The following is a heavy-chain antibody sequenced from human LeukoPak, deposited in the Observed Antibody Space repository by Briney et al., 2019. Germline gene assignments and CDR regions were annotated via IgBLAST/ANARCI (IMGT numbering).Heavy chain of an antibody. CDR3: ARVGRDPYFGSGSYQGGVDF. J-gene: IGHJ4*02. Sequence: GGSLRLSCAASGFTFDDYGMNWVRQVPGKGLEWVSGINWNGDSTGYADSMKGRFTISRDNAKNSLYLQMNGLTAEDTALYRCARVGRDPYFGSGSYQGGVDFWGQGTLVTVSS. CDR1: GFTFDDYG. CDR2: INWNGDST. D-gene: IGHD3-10*01. V-gene: IGHV3-20*01.